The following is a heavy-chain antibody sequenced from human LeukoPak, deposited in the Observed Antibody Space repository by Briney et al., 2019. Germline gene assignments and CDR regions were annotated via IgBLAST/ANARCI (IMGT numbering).Heavy chain of an antibody. Sequence: GASVKVSCKASGYTFTGYYMHWVRQAPGQGLEWMGRINPNSGGTNYAQKFQGRVTMTRDTSISTAYMELSRLRSDDTAVYYCARDHLVGFTHWGHYYDSSGRDYWGQGTLVTVSS. D-gene: IGHD3-22*01. V-gene: IGHV1-2*06. CDR3: ARDHLVGFTHWGHYYDSSGRDY. CDR1: GYTFTGYY. J-gene: IGHJ4*02. CDR2: INPNSGGT.